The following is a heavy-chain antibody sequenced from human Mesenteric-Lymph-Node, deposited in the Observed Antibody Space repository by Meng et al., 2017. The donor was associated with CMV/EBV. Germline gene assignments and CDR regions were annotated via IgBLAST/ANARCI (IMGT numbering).Heavy chain of an antibody. Sequence: LSLTCAPSGLSVSSNYMSWVRQAPGKGLEWVSITYSGGDTYYADSVKGRFTISRDSSMNTVYLQMNRLTADDTAVYYCAGSTVVNVGGYWGRGSRGTVAS. CDR1: GLSVSSNY. V-gene: IGHV3-66*02. D-gene: IGHD4-23*01. CDR3: AGSTVVNVGGY. CDR2: TYSGGDT. J-gene: IGHJ4*02.